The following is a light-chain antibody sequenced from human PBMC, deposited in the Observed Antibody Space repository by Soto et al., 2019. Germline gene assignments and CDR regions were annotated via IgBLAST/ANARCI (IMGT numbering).Light chain of an antibody. V-gene: IGLV2-14*01. CDR3: SSYTTIKTVV. CDR2: EVS. Sequence: QSVLTQPASVSGSPGQSITISCTGTSSDIGHYDYVSWYQQHPGKAPKLIIFEVSNRPSGISDRFSGFKSANTAYLTISGVQPEDEADYHCSSYTTIKTVVFGGGTKVTVL. J-gene: IGLJ2*01. CDR1: SSDIGHYDY.